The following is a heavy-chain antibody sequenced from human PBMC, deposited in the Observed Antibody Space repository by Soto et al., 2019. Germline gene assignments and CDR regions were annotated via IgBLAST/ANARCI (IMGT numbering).Heavy chain of an antibody. CDR1: GFTFSSYS. V-gene: IGHV3-48*01. CDR2: ISSSSSTI. Sequence: SLRLSCAASGFTFSSYSMNWVRQAPGKGLEWVSYISSSSSTIYYADSVKGRFTISRDNAKNSLYLQMNSLRAEDTAVYYCARDRYSYYDFWSGSLPYYYYGMDVWGQGTTVTAP. D-gene: IGHD3-3*01. J-gene: IGHJ6*02. CDR3: ARDRYSYYDFWSGSLPYYYYGMDV.